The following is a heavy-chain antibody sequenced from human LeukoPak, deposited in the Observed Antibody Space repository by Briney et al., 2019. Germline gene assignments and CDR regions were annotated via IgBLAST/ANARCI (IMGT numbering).Heavy chain of an antibody. CDR3: ARDRGYSYRYYDMDV. J-gene: IGHJ6*02. Sequence: ASVKVSCKASGYTFSLYGLSWVRQAPGQGLEWMGWISGDNGKTNYAQKLQGRVTMTTDTSTSTVYMELRNLRSDDTAVYYCARDRGYSYRYYDMDVWGQGTTVTVSS. CDR2: ISGDNGKT. D-gene: IGHD5-18*01. V-gene: IGHV1-18*01. CDR1: GYTFSLYG.